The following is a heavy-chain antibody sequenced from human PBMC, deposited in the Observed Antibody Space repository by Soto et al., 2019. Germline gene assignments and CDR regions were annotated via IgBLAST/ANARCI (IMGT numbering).Heavy chain of an antibody. V-gene: IGHV3-23*01. CDR2: FRGSGGGT. J-gene: IGHJ6*02. CDR1: GFPFSMFA. CDR3: AKASGRVHYGMHV. D-gene: IGHD3-10*01. Sequence: PGGSLRLSCAASGFPFSMFAMNWVRQAPGKGLEWVSGFRGSGGGTYYADSVKGRFTISRDDSRNMLYLEMNTLRGEDTAVYYCAKASGRVHYGMHVWGQGTTVTVSS.